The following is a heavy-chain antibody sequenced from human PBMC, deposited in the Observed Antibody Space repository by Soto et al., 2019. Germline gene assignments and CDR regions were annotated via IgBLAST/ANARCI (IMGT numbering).Heavy chain of an antibody. CDR1: GGSVSSGSYY. Sequence: PSETLSLTSTVSGGSVSSGSYYWSWIRQPPGKGLEWIGYIYYSGGTNYNPSLKSRVTISVDTSKNQFSLKLSSVTAADTAVYYCARGGGVTATFDYWGQGXLGTLPS. J-gene: IGHJ4*02. D-gene: IGHD5-18*01. CDR2: IYYSGGT. V-gene: IGHV4-61*01. CDR3: ARGGGVTATFDY.